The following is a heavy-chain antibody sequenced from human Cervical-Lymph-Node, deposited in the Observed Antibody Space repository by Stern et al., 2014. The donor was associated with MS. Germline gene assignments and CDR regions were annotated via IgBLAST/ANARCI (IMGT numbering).Heavy chain of an antibody. CDR3: ARSNYYESSAYDY. J-gene: IGHJ4*02. CDR2: IDWDDDK. CDR1: GFSLSTSGLG. V-gene: IGHV2-5*02. Sequence: QITLKESGPTLVKPTQTLTLTCTFSGFSLSTSGLGVGWIRQPPGKALEWLALIDWDDDKHYSPSLKSRITITKDTSKSQVVLTMISMDAVDTATYYCARSNYYESSAYDYWGQGTLVTVSS. D-gene: IGHD3-22*01.